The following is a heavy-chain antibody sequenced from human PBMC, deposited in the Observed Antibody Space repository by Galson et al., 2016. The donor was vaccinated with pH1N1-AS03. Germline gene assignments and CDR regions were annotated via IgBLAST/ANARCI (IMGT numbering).Heavy chain of an antibody. V-gene: IGHV3-53*05. CDR2: IHSGGGT. CDR1: GFRVSSDS. J-gene: IGHJ4*02. Sequence: SLRLSCAASGFRVSSDSMTWVRQAPGKGLEWVSVIHSGGGTYYAGSVKGRFSLSRDNFKNTVDLQMNRLRTEDTAVYYCARDLEMPTAHWGQGILVTVSS. CDR3: ARDLEMPTAH. D-gene: IGHD5-24*01.